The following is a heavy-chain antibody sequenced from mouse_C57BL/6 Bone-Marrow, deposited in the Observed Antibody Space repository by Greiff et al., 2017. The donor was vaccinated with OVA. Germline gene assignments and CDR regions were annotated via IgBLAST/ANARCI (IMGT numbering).Heavy chain of an antibody. CDR1: GFNIKDDY. V-gene: IGHV14-4*01. CDR2: IDPENGDT. D-gene: IGHD2-5*01. CDR3: TPFYSNYWYFDV. J-gene: IGHJ1*03. Sequence: EVQLQQSGAELVRPGASVKLSCTASGFNIKDDYTHWVKQRPEQGLEWIGWIDPENGDTEYASKFQGKATITADTSSNTAYLQLSSLTSEDTAVYYCTPFYSNYWYFDVWGTGTTVTVSS.